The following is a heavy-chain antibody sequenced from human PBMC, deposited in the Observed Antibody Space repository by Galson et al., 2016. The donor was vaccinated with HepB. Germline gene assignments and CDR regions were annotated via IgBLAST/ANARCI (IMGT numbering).Heavy chain of an antibody. CDR2: INPNSGGT. CDR1: GYTFTGYY. J-gene: IGHJ6*02. CDR3: ARDYYFGMDF. V-gene: IGHV1-2*04. Sequence: SVKVSCKAPGYTFTGYYIHWVRQAPGQGLEWMGRINPNSGGTKYAQKFQGWVTMTRDTSISTAYMELSRLRSDDTAVYYCARDYYFGMDFWGQGTTVTVSS.